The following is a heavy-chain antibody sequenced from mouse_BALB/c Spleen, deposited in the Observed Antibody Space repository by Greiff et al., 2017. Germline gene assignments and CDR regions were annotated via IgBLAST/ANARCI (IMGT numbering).Heavy chain of an antibody. J-gene: IGHJ1*01. CDR3: VRNYDGLYWYFDV. CDR1: GFSLTSYG. D-gene: IGHD1-1*01. V-gene: IGHV2-2-2*01. CDR2: IWSGGST. Sequence: VQGVESGPGLVQPSQSLSITCTVSGFSLTSYGVHWVRQSPGKGLEWLGVIWSGGSTDYNAAFISRLSISKDNSKSQVFFKMNSLQADDTAIYYCVRNYDGLYWYFDVWGAGTTVTVSS.